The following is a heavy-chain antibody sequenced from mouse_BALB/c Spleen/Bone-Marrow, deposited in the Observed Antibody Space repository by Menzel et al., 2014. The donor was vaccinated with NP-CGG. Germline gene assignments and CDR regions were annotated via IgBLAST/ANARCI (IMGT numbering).Heavy chain of an antibody. Sequence: VQLQQPGAELVKPGASVKLSCKASGYTFTSYWMHRVKQRPGQGLEWIGEIDPSDSYTNYYQKFKGKATLTVDKSSSTAYMQLSSLTSEDSAVYYCARDSITTVVATDYWGQGTTLTVSS. CDR1: GYTFTSYW. CDR3: ARDSITTVVATDY. D-gene: IGHD1-1*01. V-gene: IGHV1-69*02. J-gene: IGHJ2*01. CDR2: IDPSDSYT.